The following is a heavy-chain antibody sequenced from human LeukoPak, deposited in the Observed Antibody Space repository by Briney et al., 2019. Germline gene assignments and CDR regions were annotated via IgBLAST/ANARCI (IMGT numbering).Heavy chain of an antibody. D-gene: IGHD1-26*01. V-gene: IGHV4-31*03. Sequence: SQTLSLTCTVSGGSISSGGYYWSWIRQHPGKGLEWIGYIYYSGSTYYNPSLKSRVTISVDTSKNQFSLKLSSVTAADTAVYYCARRAMGAGSLDIWGQGTMVTVSS. CDR3: ARRAMGAGSLDI. J-gene: IGHJ3*02. CDR2: IYYSGST. CDR1: GGSISSGGYY.